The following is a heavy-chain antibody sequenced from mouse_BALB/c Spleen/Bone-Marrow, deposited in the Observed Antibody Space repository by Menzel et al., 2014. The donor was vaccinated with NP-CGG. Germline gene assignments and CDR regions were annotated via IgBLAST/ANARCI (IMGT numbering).Heavy chain of an antibody. J-gene: IGHJ3*01. Sequence: VQLQQSGAELAKPGASVKMSCKASGYTFTSYWMHWVKQRPGQGLEWIGYINPSTGYTEYNQKFKDKATLTADKSSSTAFIQLSSLAFEDFSVYFCARKGDFHRFSYWGQGTLGPGSA. CDR3: ARKGDFHRFSY. CDR1: GYTFTSYW. V-gene: IGHV1-7*01. CDR2: INPSTGYT.